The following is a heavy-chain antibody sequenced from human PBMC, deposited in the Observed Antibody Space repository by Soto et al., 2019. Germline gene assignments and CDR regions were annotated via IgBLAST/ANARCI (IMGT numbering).Heavy chain of an antibody. CDR1: GGSFSGYY. Sequence: TSETLSLTCAVYGGSFSGYYWSWIRQPPGKGLEWIGEINHSGSTNYNPSLKSRVTMSVDTSKNQVSLKLSSVTAADTAVYYCARQVRYCSSTTCYARWFDSWGQGTLVTVSS. CDR2: INHSGST. D-gene: IGHD2-2*01. V-gene: IGHV4-34*01. J-gene: IGHJ5*01. CDR3: ARQVRYCSSTTCYARWFDS.